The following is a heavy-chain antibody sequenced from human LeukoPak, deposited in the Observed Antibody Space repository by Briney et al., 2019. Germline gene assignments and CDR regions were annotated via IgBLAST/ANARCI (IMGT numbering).Heavy chain of an antibody. V-gene: IGHV3-30*02. D-gene: IGHD1-7*01. CDR1: GFTFSSYG. Sequence: PGGSLRLSCAASGFTFSSYGMHWVRQAPGKGLEWVAFIRYDGSNKYYADSVKGRFTISRDNSKNTLYLQMNSLGAEDTAVYYCAKDRWNYNPRHFDYWGQGTLVTVSS. CDR2: IRYDGSNK. J-gene: IGHJ4*02. CDR3: AKDRWNYNPRHFDY.